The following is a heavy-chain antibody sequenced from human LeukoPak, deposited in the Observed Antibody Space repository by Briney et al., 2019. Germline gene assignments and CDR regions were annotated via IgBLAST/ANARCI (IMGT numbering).Heavy chain of an antibody. J-gene: IGHJ4*02. CDR1: GGSISSGRYC. CDR3: ARPRTYSSGWYFSGLTY. V-gene: IGHV4-61*09. D-gene: IGHD6-19*01. Sequence: PSETLSLTCTVSGGSISSGRYCWSWIRQPAGKGLEWIGHIHTSGNTNYNPSLKSRLTISVDTSKNQFSLKLSSVTAADTAVYYCARPRTYSSGWYFSGLTYWGQGTLVTVSS. CDR2: IHTSGNT.